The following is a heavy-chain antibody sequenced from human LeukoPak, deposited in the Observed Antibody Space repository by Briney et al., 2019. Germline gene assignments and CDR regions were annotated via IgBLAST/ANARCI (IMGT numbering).Heavy chain of an antibody. D-gene: IGHD5-12*01. J-gene: IGHJ4*02. CDR2: ISYDGSNK. V-gene: IGHV3-30*04. Sequence: PGRSLRLSCAASGFTFSSYAMHWVRQAPGKGLEWVAVISYDGSNKYYADSVKGRFTISRDNSKNTLYLQMNSLRAEDTAVYYCARGNIVATTSSYDYWGQGTLVTVSS. CDR3: ARGNIVATTSSYDY. CDR1: GFTFSSYA.